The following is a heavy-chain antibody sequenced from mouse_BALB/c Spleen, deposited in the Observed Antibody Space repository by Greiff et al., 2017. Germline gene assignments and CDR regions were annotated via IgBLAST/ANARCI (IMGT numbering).Heavy chain of an antibody. V-gene: IGHV5-12-2*01. CDR3: ASLSITTLDD. J-gene: IGHJ4*01. Sequence: EVKLMESGGGLVQPGGSLKLSCAASGFTFSSYTMSWVRQTPEKRLEWVAYISNGGGSTYYPDTVKGRFTISRDNAKNTLYLQMSSLKSEDTAMYYCASLSITTLDDWGQGTSVTVSS. CDR1: GFTFSSYT. CDR2: ISNGGGST. D-gene: IGHD1-1*01.